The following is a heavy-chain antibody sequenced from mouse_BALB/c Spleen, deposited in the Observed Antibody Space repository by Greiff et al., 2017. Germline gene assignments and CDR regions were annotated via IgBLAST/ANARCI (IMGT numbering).Heavy chain of an antibody. CDR2: IWRGGST. J-gene: IGHJ4*01. D-gene: IGHD1-1*01. CDR3: AKQDYGGMDY. Sequence: VKLVESGPSLVQPSQSLSITCTVSGFSLTSYGVHWVRQSPGKGLEWLGVIWRGGSTDYNAAFMSRLSITKDNSKSQVFFKMNSLQADDTAIYYCAKQDYGGMDYWGQGTSVTVSS. CDR1: GFSLTSYG. V-gene: IGHV2-5-1*01.